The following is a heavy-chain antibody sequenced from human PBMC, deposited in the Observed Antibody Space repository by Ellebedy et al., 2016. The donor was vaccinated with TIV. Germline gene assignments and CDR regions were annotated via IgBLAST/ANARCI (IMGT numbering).Heavy chain of an antibody. D-gene: IGHD6-6*01. Sequence: GGSLRLXXAASGFTFSNYAMTWVRQAPGKGLEWISGISGNGGSTDYADSVKGRFTISRDKSKNTVYLQMNSLRAEDTGVYYCAKGYSSSWQNWLNPWGQGTLVIVSS. CDR2: ISGNGGST. J-gene: IGHJ5*02. CDR1: GFTFSNYA. CDR3: AKGYSSSWQNWLNP. V-gene: IGHV3-23*01.